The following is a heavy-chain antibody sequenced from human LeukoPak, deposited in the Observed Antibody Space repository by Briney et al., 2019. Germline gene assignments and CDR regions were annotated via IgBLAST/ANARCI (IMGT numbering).Heavy chain of an antibody. D-gene: IGHD1-20*01. CDR3: APDRVTGTTTGHYTNWFDP. J-gene: IGHJ5*02. Sequence: ASVKVSCKASGYTFSGYYMHWVRQAPGQALEWMGWINPNSGGTNYAQKFQGRVTMTRDTSISTAYMELSRLRSDDTAVYYCAPDRVTGTTTGHYTNWFDPWGQGTLVTVSS. CDR1: GYTFSGYY. V-gene: IGHV1-2*02. CDR2: INPNSGGT.